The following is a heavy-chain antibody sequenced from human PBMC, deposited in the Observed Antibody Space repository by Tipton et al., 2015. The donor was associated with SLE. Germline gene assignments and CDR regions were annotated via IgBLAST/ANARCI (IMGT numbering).Heavy chain of an antibody. V-gene: IGHV4-38-2*02. Sequence: TLSLTCTVSGYSISSGYYWGWIRQPPGKGLEWIGSIHYSGGTYYNPSLKSRGTISVDTSKNQFSLKLTSVTAADTAVYYCASLDFWNGYWGFVHWAQAALVPLS. D-gene: IGHD3/OR15-3a*01. J-gene: IGHJ1*01. CDR3: ASLDFWNGYWGFVH. CDR1: GYSISSGYY. CDR2: IHYSGGT.